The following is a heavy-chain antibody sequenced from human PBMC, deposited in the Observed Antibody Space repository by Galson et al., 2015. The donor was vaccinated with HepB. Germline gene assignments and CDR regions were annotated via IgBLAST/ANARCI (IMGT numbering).Heavy chain of an antibody. J-gene: IGHJ3*02. CDR2: ISSSGHYI. CDR1: GFTFSAFD. D-gene: IGHD3-22*01. Sequence: SLRLSCAASGFTFSAFDMHWVRQAPGKGLEWLSSISSSGHYIYYKDSLRGRFVVSRDNARDSLFLQMNSLRVEDTAVYYCARERDRSDSDDAFDIWGQGTRVTVSS. CDR3: ARERDRSDSDDAFDI. V-gene: IGHV3-21*01.